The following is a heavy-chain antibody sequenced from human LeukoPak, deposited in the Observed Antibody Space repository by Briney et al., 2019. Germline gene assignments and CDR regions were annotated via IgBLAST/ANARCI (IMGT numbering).Heavy chain of an antibody. CDR1: GFTVSSNY. Sequence: GGSLRLSCAASGFTVSSNYMGWVRRAPGRGLEWVSAIYSGGSTYYADSVKGGFTISRDNSKNTLYLQMNSLRAEDTAVYYCARTMVRGVTRLSHFHYSGKGTQLTVS. CDR2: IYSGGST. D-gene: IGHD3-10*01. CDR3: ARTMVRGVTRLSHFHY. J-gene: IGHJ4*02. V-gene: IGHV3-66*01.